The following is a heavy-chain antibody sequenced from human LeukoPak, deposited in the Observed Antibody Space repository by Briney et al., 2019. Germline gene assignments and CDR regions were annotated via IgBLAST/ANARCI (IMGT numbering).Heavy chain of an antibody. CDR2: INSDGSST. CDR1: GFTFSSYW. V-gene: IGHV3-74*01. CDR3: ARQWEHDTLFDY. D-gene: IGHD1-26*01. Sequence: PGGSLRLSCAASGFTFSSYWMHWVRQAPGKGLVWVSRINSDGSSTSYADSVKGRFTISRDNAKNTLYLQMNSLRAEDTAVHYCARQWEHDTLFDYWGQGTLVTVSS. J-gene: IGHJ4*02.